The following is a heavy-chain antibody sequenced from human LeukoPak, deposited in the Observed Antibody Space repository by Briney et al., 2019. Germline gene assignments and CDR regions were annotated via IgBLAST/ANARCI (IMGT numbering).Heavy chain of an antibody. J-gene: IGHJ6*03. V-gene: IGHV3-48*03. Sequence: GGSLRLSCAASGFTFSSYEMNWVRQAPGKGLEWVSYISSSGRTIYYADSVKGRFTISRDNAKNSLYLQLSSLRVEDTALYYCARRRRGNTVPYYYYMDVWGKGTTVTVSS. D-gene: IGHD1-26*01. CDR1: GFTFSSYE. CDR2: ISSSGRTI. CDR3: ARRRRGNTVPYYYYMDV.